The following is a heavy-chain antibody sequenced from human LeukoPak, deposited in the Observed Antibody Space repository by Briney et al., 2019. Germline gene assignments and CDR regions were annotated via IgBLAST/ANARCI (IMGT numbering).Heavy chain of an antibody. V-gene: IGHV1-8*03. Sequence: ASVKVSCKASGYTFTSYDINWVRQATGQGLEWMGWMNPNSGNTGYAQKFQGRVTITRNTSISTAYMELSSLRPEDTAVYYCARSYIGAAATFFDYWGQGTLVTVSS. CDR1: GYTFTSYD. J-gene: IGHJ4*02. D-gene: IGHD6-13*01. CDR2: MNPNSGNT. CDR3: ARSYIGAAATFFDY.